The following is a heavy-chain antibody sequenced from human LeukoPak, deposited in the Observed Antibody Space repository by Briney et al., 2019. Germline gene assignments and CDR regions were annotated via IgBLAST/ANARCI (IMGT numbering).Heavy chain of an antibody. V-gene: IGHV3-23*01. J-gene: IGHJ4*02. CDR1: GFTFNSYA. D-gene: IGHD6-19*01. CDR2: IFFSGGSA. CDR3: GQTTTGYRSGRYPGWPVDY. Sequence: PGGSLRLSCAASGFTFNSYAMYWVRQAPGKGLEWVSGIFFSGGSAHYADSVKGRFTISRDNSKNTDYLQMDSQRLEDTAVYYCGQTTTGYRSGRYPGWPVDYWGQATLVSDSS.